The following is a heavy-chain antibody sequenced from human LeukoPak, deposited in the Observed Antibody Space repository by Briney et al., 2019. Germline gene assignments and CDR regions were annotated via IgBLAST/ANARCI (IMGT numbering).Heavy chain of an antibody. CDR1: GFSFSDYH. Sequence: GGSLRLSGAASGFSFSDYHMIWIRQPPGKGLEWVSYITFSGRTIHYADSVKGRFTISRDNARSSLYLQMNSLRAEDTAVYYCARLGSSWPNWFDPWGQGTLVTVSS. V-gene: IGHV3-11*01. CDR2: ITFSGRTI. J-gene: IGHJ5*02. D-gene: IGHD6-13*01. CDR3: ARLGSSWPNWFDP.